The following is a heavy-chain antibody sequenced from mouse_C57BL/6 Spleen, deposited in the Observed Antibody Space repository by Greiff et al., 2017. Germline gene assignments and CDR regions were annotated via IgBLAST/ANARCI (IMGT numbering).Heavy chain of an antibody. J-gene: IGHJ3*01. V-gene: IGHV2-2*01. CDR1: GFSLTSYG. CDR2: IWSGGST. Sequence: VHLVESGPGLVQPSQSLSITCTVSGFSLTSYGVHWVRQSPGKGLEWLGVIWSGGSTDYNAAFISRLSISKDNSKSQVFFKMNSLQADDTAIYYCATDGYYFWFAYWGQGTLVTVSA. D-gene: IGHD2-3*01. CDR3: ATDGYYFWFAY.